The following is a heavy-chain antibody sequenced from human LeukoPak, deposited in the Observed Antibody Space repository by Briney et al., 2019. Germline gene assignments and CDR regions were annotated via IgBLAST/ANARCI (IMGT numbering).Heavy chain of an antibody. CDR1: AGSISSSSYS. D-gene: IGHD6-13*01. V-gene: IGHV4-39*01. J-gene: IGHJ5*02. CDR3: ARHGLISSGWSHWFDP. Sequence: SETLSLTCTVSAGSISSSSYSWGWIRQPPGKGLEWHGTIYSTGNTYYSPSLKSRVTISVDTSKNQFSLTLSSMTAAATAVYYCARHGLISSGWSHWFDPWGQGALVTVSS. CDR2: IYSTGNT.